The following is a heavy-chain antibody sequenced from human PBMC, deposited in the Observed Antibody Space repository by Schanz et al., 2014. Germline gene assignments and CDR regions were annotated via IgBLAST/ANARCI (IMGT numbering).Heavy chain of an antibody. J-gene: IGHJ4*02. V-gene: IGHV1-3*04. CDR1: GYTFTTYA. CDR2: INTGSGDT. CDR3: ARGIGGYGANNYFDY. Sequence: QVQLVQSGAEVKKPGASVRVSCKASGYTFTTYAMSWVRQAPGQGLEWVGWINTGSGDTKYSQNFQGRVTITRDTSASTAYMELSSLRSEDTAVYSCARGIGGYGANNYFDYWDKGTLVTVSS. D-gene: IGHD5-12*01.